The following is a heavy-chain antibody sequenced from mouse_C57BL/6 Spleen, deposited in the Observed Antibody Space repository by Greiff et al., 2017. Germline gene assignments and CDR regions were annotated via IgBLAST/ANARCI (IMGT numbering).Heavy chain of an antibody. CDR3: ARRGFYYGSSSNWYFDV. CDR1: GYTFTSYW. D-gene: IGHD1-1*01. CDR2: IHPNSGST. J-gene: IGHJ1*03. V-gene: IGHV1-64*01. Sequence: VQLQQPGAELVKPGASVKLSCKASGYTFTSYWMHWVKQRPGQGLEWIGMIHPNSGSTNYNEKFKSKATLTVDKSSSTAYMQLSSLTSEDSAVYYCARRGFYYGSSSNWYFDVWGTGTTVTVSS.